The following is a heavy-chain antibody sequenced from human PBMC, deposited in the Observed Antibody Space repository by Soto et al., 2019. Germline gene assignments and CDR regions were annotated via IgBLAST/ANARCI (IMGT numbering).Heavy chain of an antibody. D-gene: IGHD4-17*01. CDR3: AKSKWDREILTTTLTTFWVPFHI. CDR2: ISWNSGSR. J-gene: IGHJ3*02. CDR1: GFTFDDYA. V-gene: IGHV3-9*01. Sequence: EVQLVESGGGLVQPGRSLRLSCAASGFTFDDYAMHWVRQVPGKGPEWVSGISWNSGSRGYAESVRGRFTISRDNAKNSLDLQMNSLRAEDTALYSCAKSKWDREILTTTLTTFWVPFHIWGQGTMVTVSS.